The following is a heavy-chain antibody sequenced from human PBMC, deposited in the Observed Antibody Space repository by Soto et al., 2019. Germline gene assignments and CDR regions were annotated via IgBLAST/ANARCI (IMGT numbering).Heavy chain of an antibody. CDR2: IDPSDSYT. CDR1: VDSFTRSW. V-gene: IGHV5-10-1*01. J-gene: IGHJ6*01. Sequence: VESLKISCAGSVDSFTRSWTTRVRHMPGKGLEWMGRIDPSDSYTNYRPYFQGHVTISADKSISTAYLQWSSLKASDTAMHYCASRNTAMIIYGMDVWGQGTTVTVSS. CDR3: ASRNTAMIIYGMDV. D-gene: IGHD5-18*01.